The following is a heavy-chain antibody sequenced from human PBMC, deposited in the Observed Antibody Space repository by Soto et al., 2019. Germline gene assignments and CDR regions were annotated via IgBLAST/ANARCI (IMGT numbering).Heavy chain of an antibody. Sequence: QVQLQESVPGLLKPAQTLSLACTVSGGSITSDGFYWTWIRQRPGKGLERIAYLYYSGSSFYNPSLKSRLTISLEKSANRFSLKMTSLRAAHTVIYFCASGAYHIWGQGTMVVVPS. CDR3: ASGAYHI. CDR2: LYYSGSS. CDR1: GGSITSDGFY. V-gene: IGHV4-31*03. J-gene: IGHJ3*02.